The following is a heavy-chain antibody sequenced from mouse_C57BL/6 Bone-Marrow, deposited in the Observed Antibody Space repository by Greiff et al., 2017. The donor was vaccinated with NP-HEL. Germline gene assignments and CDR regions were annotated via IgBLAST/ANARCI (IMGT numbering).Heavy chain of an antibody. CDR1: GFSLSTSGMG. CDR2: IYWDDDK. D-gene: IGHD1-1*01. Sequence: QVTLKESGPGILQSSQTLSLTCSFSGFSLSTSGMGVSWIRQPSGKGLEWLAHIYWDDDKRYNPSLKSRLTISKDTSRNQVFLKITSVDTADTATYYCARSVGGTTVVPFAYWGQGTLVTVSA. J-gene: IGHJ3*01. V-gene: IGHV8-12*01. CDR3: ARSVGGTTVVPFAY.